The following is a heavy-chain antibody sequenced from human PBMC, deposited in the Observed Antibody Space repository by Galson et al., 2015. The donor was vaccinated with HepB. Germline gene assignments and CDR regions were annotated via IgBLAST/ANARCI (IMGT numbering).Heavy chain of an antibody. J-gene: IGHJ2*01. Sequence: SLRLSCAASGFTFSSYAMSWVRQAPGKGLEWVSAISGSGGSTYYADSVKGRFTISRDNSKNTLYLQMNSLRAEDTAVYYCARDKYGDRYFDLWGRGTLVIVSS. CDR1: GFTFSSYA. V-gene: IGHV3-23*01. D-gene: IGHD4-17*01. CDR3: ARDKYGDRYFDL. CDR2: ISGSGGST.